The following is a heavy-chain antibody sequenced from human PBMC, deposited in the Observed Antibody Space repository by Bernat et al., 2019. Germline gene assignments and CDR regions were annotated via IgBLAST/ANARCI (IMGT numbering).Heavy chain of an antibody. Sequence: QVQLVQSGAEAKKPAASVKVSCKASGYIFSSYTMHWVRHAPGQRPEWMGWITAGNGNTKYLQNFQDRVTITGDTSASIAYMELSSLKSEDTAVYYCAGGRWGYCSGGRCYSGYFDYWGQVTLVTVSS. CDR1: GYIFSSYT. V-gene: IGHV1-3*01. D-gene: IGHD2-15*01. CDR2: ITAGNGNT. CDR3: AGGRWGYCSGGRCYSGYFDY. J-gene: IGHJ4*02.